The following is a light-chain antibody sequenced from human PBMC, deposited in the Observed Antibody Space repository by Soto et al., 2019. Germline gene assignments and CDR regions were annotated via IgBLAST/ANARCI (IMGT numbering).Light chain of an antibody. V-gene: IGKV3D-15*01. CDR3: QQYNNLPFT. CDR1: QSVSSN. CDR2: GAS. J-gene: IGKJ3*01. Sequence: EIVMTQSPATLSVSPGERATLSCRASQSVSSNLAWYQQKPGQVPRLLIYGASTRATGIPARFSGSGSGTEFTLTISSLQSEDFAVYYCQQYNNLPFTFGPGTKVDIK.